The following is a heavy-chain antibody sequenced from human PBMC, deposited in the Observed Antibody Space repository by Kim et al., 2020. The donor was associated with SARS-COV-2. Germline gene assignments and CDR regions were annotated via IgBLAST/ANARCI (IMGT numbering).Heavy chain of an antibody. V-gene: IGHV1-3*01. J-gene: IGHJ4*02. CDR3: ARDRGVRARYYFDY. Sequence: ASVKVSCKASGYTFTSYAMHWVRQAPGQRLEWMGWINAGNGNTKYSQKFQGRVTITRATSASTAYMELSSLRSEDTAVYYCARDRGVRARYYFDYWGQGTLVTVSS. CDR2: INAGNGNT. D-gene: IGHD3-10*01. CDR1: GYTFTSYA.